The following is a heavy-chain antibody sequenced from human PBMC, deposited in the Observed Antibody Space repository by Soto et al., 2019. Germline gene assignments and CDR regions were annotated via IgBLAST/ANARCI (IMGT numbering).Heavy chain of an antibody. CDR3: AREFLSNDDMVTGYYLGPYFDY. Sequence: QVQLVESGGGVVQPGRSLRLSWSASGFPFSRYAMHWVRQAPGKGLEWLAVISYAGSNKYYADSVKGRFTISRDNSKNTLYLHMNSLRAEDTAVYYCAREFLSNDDMVTGYYLGPYFDYWGQGTLVTGSS. D-gene: IGHD3-9*01. V-gene: IGHV3-30-3*01. J-gene: IGHJ4*02. CDR1: GFPFSRYA. CDR2: ISYAGSNK.